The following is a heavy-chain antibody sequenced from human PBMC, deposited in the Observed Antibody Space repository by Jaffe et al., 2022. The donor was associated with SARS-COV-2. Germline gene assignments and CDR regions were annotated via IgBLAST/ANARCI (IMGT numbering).Heavy chain of an antibody. Sequence: QVQLVESGGGVVQPGRSLRLSCAASGFTFSSYAMHWVRQAPGKGLEWVAVISYDGSNKYYADSVKGRFTISRDNSKNTLYLQMNSLRAEDTAVYYCARGCSSTSCYAYYYYYYYMDVWGKGTTVTVSS. CDR3: ARGCSSTSCYAYYYYYYYMDV. V-gene: IGHV3-30*04. J-gene: IGHJ6*03. CDR2: ISYDGSNK. D-gene: IGHD2-2*01. CDR1: GFTFSSYA.